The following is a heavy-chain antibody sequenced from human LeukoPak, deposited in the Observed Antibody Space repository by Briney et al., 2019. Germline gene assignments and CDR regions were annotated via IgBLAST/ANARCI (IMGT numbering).Heavy chain of an antibody. J-gene: IGHJ2*01. Sequence: PGGSLRLSCAASGFTVSSNYMSWVRQAPGKGLEWVSVIYSGGSTYYADSVKGRFTISRDSSRNTLFLHMNTLRAGDTAIYYCAKDRTVGASYWYFDPWGRGTLVTVSS. CDR3: AKDRTVGASYWYFDP. CDR1: GFTVSSNY. D-gene: IGHD1-26*01. CDR2: IYSGGST. V-gene: IGHV3-53*01.